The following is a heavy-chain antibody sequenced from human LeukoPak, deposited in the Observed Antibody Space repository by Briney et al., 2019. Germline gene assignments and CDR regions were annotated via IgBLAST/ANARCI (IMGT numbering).Heavy chain of an antibody. J-gene: IGHJ6*04. CDR1: GFTFNNYE. CDR2: ISGNSNII. V-gene: IGHV3-48*03. Sequence: PGGSLRLSCAASGFTFNNYEMNWVRQAPGKGLEWVSYISGNSNIIYYADSVRGRFTIASDNAKNSLYLQMNSLRAEDTAVYYCARDGLWFGENYGLDVWGRGTTVTVSS. CDR3: ARDGLWFGENYGLDV. D-gene: IGHD3-10*01.